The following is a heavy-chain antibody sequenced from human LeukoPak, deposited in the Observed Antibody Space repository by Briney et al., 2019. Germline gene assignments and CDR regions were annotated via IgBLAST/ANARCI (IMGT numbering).Heavy chain of an antibody. D-gene: IGHD2-21*02. J-gene: IGHJ3*02. CDR3: ANAHYCGGDCYSGDDAFDI. V-gene: IGHV3-48*01. Sequence: GGSLRLSCAASGFDFSTYSIDWVRQAPGKGLEWVSYISSSSSNIYHADSVKGRFTISRDNSKNTLYLQMNSLRAEDTAVYYCANAHYCGGDCYSGDDAFDIWGQGTMVTVSS. CDR1: GFDFSTYS. CDR2: ISSSSSNI.